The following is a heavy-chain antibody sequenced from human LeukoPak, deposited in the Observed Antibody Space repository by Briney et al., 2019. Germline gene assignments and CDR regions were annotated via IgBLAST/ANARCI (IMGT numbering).Heavy chain of an antibody. CDR2: ISHSGST. Sequence: PSETLSLTCSVSGASIRDYYWTWIRQPPGKRLQWIGSISHSGSTKYNPSLNGRVSISIDTSRDQFSLKLRSVTAADTAVYYCAREPRYYRDSYYSYMDVWGKGTTVTVSS. V-gene: IGHV4-59*01. D-gene: IGHD3-22*01. J-gene: IGHJ6*03. CDR3: AREPRYYRDSYYSYMDV. CDR1: GASIRDYY.